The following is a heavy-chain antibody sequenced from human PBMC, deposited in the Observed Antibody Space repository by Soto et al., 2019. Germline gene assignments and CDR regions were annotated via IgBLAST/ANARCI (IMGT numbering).Heavy chain of an antibody. Sequence: ASLKVSCKASGYTFTSYDINWVRQATGQGLEWMGWMNPNSGNTGYAEKFQGRVTMTRNTTMSTVYMELSSLRSEDTAVYYCARMSSSSWYNWFDPWGQGTLVTVSS. CDR3: ARMSSSSWYNWFDP. V-gene: IGHV1-8*01. CDR1: GYTFTSYD. D-gene: IGHD6-13*01. CDR2: MNPNSGNT. J-gene: IGHJ5*02.